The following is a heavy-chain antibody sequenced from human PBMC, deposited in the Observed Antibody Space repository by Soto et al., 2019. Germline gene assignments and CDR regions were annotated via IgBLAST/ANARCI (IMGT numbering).Heavy chain of an antibody. Sequence: PSETLSLTCAVSGGSISSGGYSWSWIRQPPGKGLEWIGYIYHSGSTYYNPSLKSRVTISVDRSKNQFSLKLSSVTAADTAVYYCARARGYSYADDAFDIWGQGXMVTVSS. J-gene: IGHJ3*02. D-gene: IGHD5-18*01. CDR2: IYHSGST. CDR1: GGSISSGGYS. V-gene: IGHV4-30-2*01. CDR3: ARARGYSYADDAFDI.